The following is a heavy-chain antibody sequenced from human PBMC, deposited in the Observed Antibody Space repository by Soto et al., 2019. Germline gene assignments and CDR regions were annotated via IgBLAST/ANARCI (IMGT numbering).Heavy chain of an antibody. CDR1: GGSINSGGYS. D-gene: IGHD3-10*01. V-gene: IGHV4-30-2*01. CDR3: VSGTYGQFDF. J-gene: IGHJ4*02. CDR2: VYHSGST. Sequence: QLQLQESGAGLAKPSQTLSLTCVVSGGSINSGGYSWSWIRQPQGKGLEWIGYVYHSGSTYYDPSLKSRVTISVDRAQTQFSLSLTSVTAAGTAVYYCVSGTYGQFDFWGQGTLVTVSS.